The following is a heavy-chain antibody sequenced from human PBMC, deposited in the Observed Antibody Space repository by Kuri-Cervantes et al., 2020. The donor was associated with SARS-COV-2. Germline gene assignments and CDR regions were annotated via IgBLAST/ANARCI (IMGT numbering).Heavy chain of an antibody. CDR1: GFTFSSYA. CDR3: ARGDAFDI. CDR2: ISYDGSNK. Sequence: GESLKISCAASGFTFSSYAMHWVRQAPGEGLEWVAVISYDGSNKYYADSVKGRFTISRDNSKNTLYLQMNSLRAEDTAVYYCARGDAFDIWGQGTMVTVSS. J-gene: IGHJ3*02. V-gene: IGHV3-30-3*01.